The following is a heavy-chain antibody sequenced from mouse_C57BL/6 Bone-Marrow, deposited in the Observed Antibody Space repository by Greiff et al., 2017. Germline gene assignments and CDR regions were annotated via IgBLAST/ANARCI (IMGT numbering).Heavy chain of an antibody. CDR2: INPSSGYT. CDR1: GYTFTSYW. D-gene: IGHD2-5*01. J-gene: IGHJ1*03. V-gene: IGHV1-7*01. Sequence: QVQLQQSGAELAKPGASVKLSCKASGYTFTSYWMHWVKQRPGQGLEWIGYINPSSGYTKYNQKFKDKATLTADKSSSTAYMQLSSLTYEDSAVYYCARRDSNYYWYFDVWGTGTTVTVSS. CDR3: ARRDSNYYWYFDV.